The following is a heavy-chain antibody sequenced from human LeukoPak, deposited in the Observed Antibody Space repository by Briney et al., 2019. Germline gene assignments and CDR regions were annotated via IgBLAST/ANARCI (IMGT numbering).Heavy chain of an antibody. V-gene: IGHV1-2*02. J-gene: IGHJ6*03. CDR1: GYTFTGYL. Sequence: ASVKVSCKASGYTFTGYLMHWVRQAPGQGLEWMGWINPNSGGTIYPQKFRGRVTMTRDTSISTAFMELSRLTSDDTAVYYCARDRDCTSTSCYYHYMDVWGKGTTVSVSS. CDR2: INPNSGGT. D-gene: IGHD2-2*01. CDR3: ARDRDCTSTSCYYHYMDV.